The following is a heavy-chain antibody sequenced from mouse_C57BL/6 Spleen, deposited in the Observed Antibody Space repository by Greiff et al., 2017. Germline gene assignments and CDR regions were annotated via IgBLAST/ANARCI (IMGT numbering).Heavy chain of an antibody. D-gene: IGHD3-3*01. CDR2: IYPGSGST. CDR3: ASEGPYAMDY. V-gene: IGHV1-55*01. J-gene: IGHJ4*01. CDR1: GYPFTSHW. Sequence: VQLQQPGAELVKPGASVKMSCKASGYPFTSHWITWVKQRPGQGLEWIGDIYPGSGSTNYNEKFKSKATLTGDTSSSTAYMQRSSLTSEDSAVYYCASEGPYAMDYWGQGTSVTVSS.